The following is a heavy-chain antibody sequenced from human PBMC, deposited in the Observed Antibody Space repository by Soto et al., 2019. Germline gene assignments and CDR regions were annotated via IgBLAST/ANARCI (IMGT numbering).Heavy chain of an antibody. CDR1: GGTFSSYT. D-gene: IGHD1-26*01. CDR3: ARDHVGATLF. V-gene: IGHV1-69*08. Sequence: QVQLVQSGAEVKKPGSSVKVSCKASGGTFSSYTISWVRQSPGQGLEWMGRIIPILGIANYAQKFQGRVTITTDKSTSTADMELSSLRSDDTAVYYYARDHVGATLFGGQGTLVTVSS. J-gene: IGHJ4*02. CDR2: IIPILGIA.